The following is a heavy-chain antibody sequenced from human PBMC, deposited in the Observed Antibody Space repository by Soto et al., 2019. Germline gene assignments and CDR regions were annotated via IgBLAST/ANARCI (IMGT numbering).Heavy chain of an antibody. CDR3: ARDATVIAGRDCMDV. D-gene: IGHD6-13*01. J-gene: IGHJ6*02. CDR1: GFTFSSYG. V-gene: IGHV3-33*01. CDR2: IWYDGSNK. Sequence: GRSLRLSCAASGFTFSSYGMPWVRQAPGKGLEWVAVIWYDGSNKYYADSMTGRFTISRDNSKNTLYLQMNSLRAEDTAVYYCARDATVIAGRDCMDVWGQGTTVTVSS.